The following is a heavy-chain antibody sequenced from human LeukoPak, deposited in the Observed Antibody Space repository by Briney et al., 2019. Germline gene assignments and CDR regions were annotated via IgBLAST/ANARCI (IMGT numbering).Heavy chain of an antibody. D-gene: IGHD6-13*01. CDR2: IKQDGSEK. V-gene: IGHV3-7*01. CDR1: GFTFSTYW. J-gene: IGHJ4*02. Sequence: GGSLRLSCAASGFTFSTYWMSWVRQAPGKGLEWVANIKQDGSEKYYVDSVKGRFTISRDNAKKSLYLQMNSLRAEDTPMYYCARDSAGNDYWGQGTLVTVSS. CDR3: ARDSAGNDY.